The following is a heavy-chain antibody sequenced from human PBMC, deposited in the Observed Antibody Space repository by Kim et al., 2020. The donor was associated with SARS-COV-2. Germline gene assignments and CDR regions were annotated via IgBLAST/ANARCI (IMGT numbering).Heavy chain of an antibody. CDR2: INHSGST. D-gene: IGHD6-13*01. CDR3: ARGPLRAYSSSTWGHWFDP. Sequence: SETLSLTCAVYGGSFSGYYWSWIRQPPGKGLEWFGEINHSGSTNYNPSLKSRVTISVDTSKNQFSLKLSSVTAADTAVYYCARGPLRAYSSSTWGHWFDPWGQGTLVTVSS. J-gene: IGHJ5*02. CDR1: GGSFSGYY. V-gene: IGHV4-34*01.